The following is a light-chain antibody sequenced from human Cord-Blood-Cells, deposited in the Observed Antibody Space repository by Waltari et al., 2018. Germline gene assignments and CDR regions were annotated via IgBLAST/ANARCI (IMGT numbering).Light chain of an antibody. J-gene: IGLJ1*01. CDR3: CSYAGSYTYV. CDR2: DVS. Sequence: QSALTQTRSVSGSPGQSVTISCTGTSSDVCGSNYVSWYQQHPGKAPKRMIYDVSKRPAGVPDRFSGSKSGNTASLTISGLQAEDEADYYCCSYAGSYTYVFGTGTKVTVL. V-gene: IGLV2-11*01. CDR1: SSDVCGSNY.